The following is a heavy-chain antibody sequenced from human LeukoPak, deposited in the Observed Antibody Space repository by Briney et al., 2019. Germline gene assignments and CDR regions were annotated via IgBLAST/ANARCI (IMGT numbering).Heavy chain of an antibody. D-gene: IGHD5-18*01. Sequence: SETLSLTCTVPGGSISSGDRYWSWIRQSPGKGLEWIGYIYSTGNTYYNPSLKSRVIISVDTSKNQFSLELNSVTAADTAVYYCARGSYSYGYGGFDYWGQGILVTVSS. CDR1: GGSISSGDRY. J-gene: IGHJ4*02. CDR2: IYSTGNT. V-gene: IGHV4-30-4*01. CDR3: ARGSYSYGYGGFDY.